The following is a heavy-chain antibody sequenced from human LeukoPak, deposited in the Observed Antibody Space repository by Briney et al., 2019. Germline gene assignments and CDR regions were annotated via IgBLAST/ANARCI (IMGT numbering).Heavy chain of an antibody. V-gene: IGHV3-30*02. CDR2: IWYDGSNK. CDR1: GITFRSYG. Sequence: GGFLRLSCAASGITFRSYGMHWVRQAPGKGLEWVAFIWYDGSNKYYADSVKGRFTISRDNSRNTLFLQMNSLRAEDTAVYYCATDRATQYFDYWGQGTLVSVSS. J-gene: IGHJ4*02. CDR3: ATDRATQYFDY. D-gene: IGHD2-15*01.